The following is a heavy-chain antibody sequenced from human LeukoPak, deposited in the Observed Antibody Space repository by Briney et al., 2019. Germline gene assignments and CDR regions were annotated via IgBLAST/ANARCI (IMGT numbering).Heavy chain of an antibody. CDR2: IRYDGNNK. V-gene: IGHV3-30*02. J-gene: IGHJ4*02. CDR3: VKDNPLNY. D-gene: IGHD1-14*01. CDR1: GFTFSNYG. Sequence: GGSLRLSCGASGFTFSNYGMLWVRQAPGKGLDWVAFIRYDGNNKLYADSVKGRFTISRDNSKNTLYLHINSLRAEDTAVYYCVKDNPLNYWGQGTLVIVSS.